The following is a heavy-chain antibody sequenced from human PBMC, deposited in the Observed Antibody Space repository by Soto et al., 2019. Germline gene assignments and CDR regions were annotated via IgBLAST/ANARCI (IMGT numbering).Heavy chain of an antibody. Sequence: SETLSLTCTVSGGFISSYYWSWIRQPPGKGLEWIGYIYYSGSTNYNPSLKSRVTISVDTSKNQFSLKLSSVTAADTAVYYCARRYGPGFDYWGQGTLVTVSS. CDR2: IYYSGST. CDR3: ARRYGPGFDY. V-gene: IGHV4-59*08. J-gene: IGHJ4*02. CDR1: GGFISSYY. D-gene: IGHD4-17*01.